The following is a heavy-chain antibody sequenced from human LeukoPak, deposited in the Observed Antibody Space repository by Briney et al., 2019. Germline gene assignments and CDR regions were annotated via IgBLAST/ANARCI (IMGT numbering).Heavy chain of an antibody. V-gene: IGHV3-11*04. CDR3: ARNYGDLDY. CDR1: GGXFSGYY. CDR2: ISTTGSTI. Sequence: LSLTCAVYGGXFSGYYWSWIRQPPGKGLEWVSYISTTGSTIYYADSVKGRFTISRDNAKNSLYLQMNSLRDEDTAVYYCARNYGDLDYWGQGTLVTVSS. D-gene: IGHD4-17*01. J-gene: IGHJ4*02.